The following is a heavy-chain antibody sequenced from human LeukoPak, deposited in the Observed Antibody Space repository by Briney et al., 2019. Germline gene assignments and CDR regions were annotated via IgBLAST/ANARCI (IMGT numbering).Heavy chain of an antibody. CDR1: GYSVTTYW. CDR2: IYPGDSDT. CDR3: ATYAGSPSGYFDY. Sequence: GESLKISCKGSGYSVTTYWIGWVRQMPGKGLEWMGIIYPGDSDTRYSPSFQGQVTISADKSISTAYLQWSSLKASDTAMYYCATYAGSPSGYFDYWAQGTLVTVSS. J-gene: IGHJ4*02. V-gene: IGHV5-51*01. D-gene: IGHD1-26*01.